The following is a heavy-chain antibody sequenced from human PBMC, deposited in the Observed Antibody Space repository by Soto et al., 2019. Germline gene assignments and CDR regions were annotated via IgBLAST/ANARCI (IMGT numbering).Heavy chain of an antibody. CDR1: GATFSTTG. D-gene: IGHD2-21*02. Sequence: QVHLVQSGAEVRKPGSSLRVSCKSSGATFSTTGISWVRQAPGQGLEWMGGIIPLFGTPKYARKFQGRVSITADESTNPVYMELNSLRPDDAAVYYCARASPVICGGDPCYRLDSSFDSWGQGSLVIVSS. CDR2: IIPLFGTP. J-gene: IGHJ5*01. CDR3: ARASPVICGGDPCYRLDSSFDS. V-gene: IGHV1-69*01.